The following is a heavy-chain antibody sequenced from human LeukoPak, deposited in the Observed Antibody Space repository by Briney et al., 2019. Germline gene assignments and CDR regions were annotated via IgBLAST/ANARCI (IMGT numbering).Heavy chain of an antibody. CDR1: GFTFSNYW. J-gene: IGHJ4*02. V-gene: IGHV3-7*01. Sequence: GGSLRLSCATSGFTFSNYWMSWVRQAPGKGLEWVANIKQDGSEKYYVDSVKGRFTVSRDNAKNSLYLQMNSLRVEDTSVYYCARLRGLCSGTYRYQTAFEYWGQGSLLTVSS. CDR2: IKQDGSEK. CDR3: ARLRGLCSGTYRYQTAFEY. D-gene: IGHD1-26*01.